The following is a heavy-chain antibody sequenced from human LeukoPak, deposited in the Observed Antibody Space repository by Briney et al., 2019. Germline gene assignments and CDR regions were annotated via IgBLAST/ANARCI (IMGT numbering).Heavy chain of an antibody. J-gene: IGHJ4*02. V-gene: IGHV3-48*03. CDR3: ARDGGGTGDY. CDR1: GFTFSSYE. D-gene: IGHD3-16*01. Sequence: PGGSLRLSCAASGFTFSSYEMNWVRQAPGKGLEWVSYISSSSYIYYADSVKGRFTISRDNAKNSLYLQMNSLRAEDTAVYYCARDGGGTGDYWGQGTLVTVSS. CDR2: ISSSSYI.